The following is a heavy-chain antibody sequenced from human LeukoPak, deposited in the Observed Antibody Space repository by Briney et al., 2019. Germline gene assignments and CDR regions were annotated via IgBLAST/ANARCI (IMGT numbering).Heavy chain of an antibody. J-gene: IGHJ4*02. CDR3: ARRAIAEGFDY. CDR1: GFTFNNYE. Sequence: GGSLRLSCAASGFTFNNYEMNWVRQAPGKGLEWVSYTSSSGRTIYYADSVRGRFTISRDNAKNSLYLQMNSLRVEDTAVYYCARRAIAEGFDYWGQGTLVTVSS. V-gene: IGHV3-48*03. CDR2: TSSSGRTI. D-gene: IGHD6-13*01.